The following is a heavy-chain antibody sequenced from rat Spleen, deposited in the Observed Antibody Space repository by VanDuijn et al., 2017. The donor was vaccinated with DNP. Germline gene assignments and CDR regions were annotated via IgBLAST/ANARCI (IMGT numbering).Heavy chain of an antibody. CDR3: ARDYYSSSFVY. CDR1: GFTFSNYD. D-gene: IGHD1-2*01. CDR2: ISSGGST. J-gene: IGHJ3*01. V-gene: IGHV2S12*01. Sequence: VQLVESGGGLVQPGRSMKLSCAASGFTFSNYDMAWVRQAPKKGLEWIGVISSGGSTFYNSALKSRLSISRDTSKSQVFLKMNSLQTEDTAIYFCARDYYSSSFVYWGQGTLVTVSS.